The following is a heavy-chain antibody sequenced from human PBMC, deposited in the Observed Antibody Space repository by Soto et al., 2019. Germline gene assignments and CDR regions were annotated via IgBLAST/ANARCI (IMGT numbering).Heavy chain of an antibody. CDR1: GFTVSSNY. D-gene: IGHD3-10*01. V-gene: IGHV3-53*01. CDR2: IYSDGSS. CDR3: WRDGVGFAFDY. Sequence: GGSLRLSCAASGFTVSSNYMSWVRQAPGKGLEWVSIIYSDGSSNNADSVKGRFTISRDNFQNKLYLQMKSTRMEDTAVYYCWRDGVGFAFDYWGQGTLVTVSS. J-gene: IGHJ4*02.